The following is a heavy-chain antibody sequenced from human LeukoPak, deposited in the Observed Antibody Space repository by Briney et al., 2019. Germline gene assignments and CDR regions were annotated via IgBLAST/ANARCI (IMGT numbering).Heavy chain of an antibody. CDR2: IYSSGNT. CDR1: AFIVSNNY. Sequence: GGSLRLSCSASAFIVSNNYMSWVRQAPGKGLEWVSGIYSSGNTNYADSVKGRFTISRDSSKNTLYLQMNGLRVEDTAVYYCATMSGNAFDIWGQGTMVSVSS. J-gene: IGHJ3*02. V-gene: IGHV3-53*01. CDR3: ATMSGNAFDI. D-gene: IGHD3-10*01.